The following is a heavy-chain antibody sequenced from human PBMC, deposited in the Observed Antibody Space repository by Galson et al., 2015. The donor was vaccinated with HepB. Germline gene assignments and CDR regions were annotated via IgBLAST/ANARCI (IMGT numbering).Heavy chain of an antibody. J-gene: IGHJ4*02. Sequence: SLRLSCAASGFTFSSYGMHWVRQAPGKGLEWVAVIWYDGSNKYYADSVKGRFTISRDNSKNTLYLQMNSLRAEDTAVYYCARGFGELSEVFDYWGQGTLVTVSS. CDR1: GFTFSSYG. CDR2: IWYDGSNK. CDR3: ARGFGELSEVFDY. D-gene: IGHD3-10*01. V-gene: IGHV3-33*08.